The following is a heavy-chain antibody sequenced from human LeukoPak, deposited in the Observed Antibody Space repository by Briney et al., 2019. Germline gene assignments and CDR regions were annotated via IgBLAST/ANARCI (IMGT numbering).Heavy chain of an antibody. CDR1: GFTFSSYW. J-gene: IGHJ4*02. D-gene: IGHD3-10*01. CDR3: ARGYYPDF. CDR2: INSDGSSI. Sequence: GGSLRLSCAASGFTFSSYWMHWVRQVPVKRLVWVSRINSDGSSINYADSVKGRFTISRDNAKNTLYLQMDSLRAEDTAVYYCARGYYPDFWGQGTLVIVSS. V-gene: IGHV3-74*01.